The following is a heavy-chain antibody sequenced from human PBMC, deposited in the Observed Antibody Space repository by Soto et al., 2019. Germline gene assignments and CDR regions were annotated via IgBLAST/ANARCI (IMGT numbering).Heavy chain of an antibody. J-gene: IGHJ4*02. CDR1: GFTFSNAW. D-gene: IGHD3-10*01. Sequence: TGGSLRLSCAASGFTFSNAWMSWVRQAPGKGLEWVGRIKSKTDGGTTDYAAPVKGRFTISRDDSKYTLYLQMNSLKTEDTAVYYGSPAEWVLSFAYLGQGTLVTVSS. CDR3: SPAEWVLSFAY. CDR2: IKSKTDGGTT. V-gene: IGHV3-15*01.